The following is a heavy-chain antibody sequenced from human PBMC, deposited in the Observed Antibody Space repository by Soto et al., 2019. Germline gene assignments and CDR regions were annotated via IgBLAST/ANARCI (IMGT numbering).Heavy chain of an antibody. J-gene: IGHJ6*02. CDR2: INSRSSSI. Sequence: GGSLRLSCAASGFTFSSYSMNWVRQAPGKGLEWVSSINSRSSSIYYADSLEGRFTISRDNAKNSLFLQMNSLRAEDTAVYYCARAECSGGSCYSHYYYIMDVWGQGTTVTVS. D-gene: IGHD2-15*01. V-gene: IGHV3-21*01. CDR1: GFTFSSYS. CDR3: ARAECSGGSCYSHYYYIMDV.